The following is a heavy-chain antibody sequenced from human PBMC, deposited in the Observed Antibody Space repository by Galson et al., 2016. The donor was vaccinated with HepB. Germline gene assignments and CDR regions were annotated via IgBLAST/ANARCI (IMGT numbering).Heavy chain of an antibody. CDR1: GGSFSGYY. J-gene: IGHJ6*02. V-gene: IGHV4-34*01. CDR2: INHSGGT. D-gene: IGHD3-10*01. Sequence: SETLSLTCAVYGGSFSGYYWSWIRQPPGKGLEYIGEINHSGGTNSNPSLESRVTISVDTSMNQFSLKMNSVTAADTAVYYCARGLFLRRSGRDGYYGMDVWGQGTTVTASS. CDR3: ARGLFLRRSGRDGYYGMDV.